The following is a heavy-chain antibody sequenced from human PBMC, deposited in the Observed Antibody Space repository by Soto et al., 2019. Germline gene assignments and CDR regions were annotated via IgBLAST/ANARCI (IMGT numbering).Heavy chain of an antibody. CDR2: IIPIFGTA. V-gene: IGHV1-69*13. D-gene: IGHD3-22*01. CDR1: EGTFGSFV. Sequence: SGKVSCKASEGTFGSFVISWVRQAPGQGLEWMGGIIPIFGTANYAQKFQGRVTITADESTSTAYMELSSLRSEDTAVYYCARQDYYDSSGYSWFDPWGQGTLVTVSS. CDR3: ARQDYYDSSGYSWFDP. J-gene: IGHJ5*02.